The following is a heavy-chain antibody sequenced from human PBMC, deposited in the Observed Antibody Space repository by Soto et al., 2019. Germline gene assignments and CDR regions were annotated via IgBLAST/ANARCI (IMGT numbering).Heavy chain of an antibody. CDR1: GGSFSGYY. J-gene: IGHJ4*02. V-gene: IGHV4-34*01. Sequence: SETLSLTCAVYGGSFSGYYWSWIRQPPGKGLEWIGEINHSGSTNYNPSLKSRVTISVDTSKNQFSLKLSSVTAADTAVYYCARGFSSSGWPTPPYFDYWGQGTLVTVSS. D-gene: IGHD6-19*01. CDR3: ARGFSSSGWPTPPYFDY. CDR2: INHSGST.